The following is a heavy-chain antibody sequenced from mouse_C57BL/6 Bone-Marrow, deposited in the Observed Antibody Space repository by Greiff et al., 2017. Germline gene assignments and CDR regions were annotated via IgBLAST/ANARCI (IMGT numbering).Heavy chain of an antibody. J-gene: IGHJ3*01. Sequence: EVKLVESGGGLVKPGGSLKLSCAASGFTFSSYAMSWVRQTPEKRLEWVATISDGGSYTYYPDNVKGRFTISRDNAKNNLYLQMSRLKSEDTAMYYCARGGAYWGQGTLVTVSA. CDR1: GFTFSSYA. CDR2: ISDGGSYT. V-gene: IGHV5-4*03. CDR3: ARGGAY.